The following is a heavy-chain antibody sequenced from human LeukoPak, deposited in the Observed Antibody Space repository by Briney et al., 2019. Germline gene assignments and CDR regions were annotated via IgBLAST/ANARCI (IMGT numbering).Heavy chain of an antibody. CDR2: VSFDGDNK. Sequence: GGSLRLSCAASGFTFSSYAMHWVSHAPGKGLELVAVVSFDGDNKYYADSAKDRFTISRDNSQNTLYLQLHSLRAEDTAVYYCARDWTLNYWGQGTLVTVSS. V-gene: IGHV3-30-3*01. D-gene: IGHD3/OR15-3a*01. CDR1: GFTFSSYA. CDR3: ARDWTLNY. J-gene: IGHJ4*02.